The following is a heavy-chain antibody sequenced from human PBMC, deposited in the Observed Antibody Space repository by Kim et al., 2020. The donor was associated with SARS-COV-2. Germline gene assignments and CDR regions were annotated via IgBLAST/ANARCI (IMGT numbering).Heavy chain of an antibody. D-gene: IGHD1-26*01. CDR3: ARDKRSRSGSYPDY. V-gene: IGHV1-69*01. J-gene: IGHJ4*02. Sequence: AQKFQGRVKITADEATSTAYMELSSLRSEDTAVYYCARDKRSRSGSYPDYWGQGTLVTVSS.